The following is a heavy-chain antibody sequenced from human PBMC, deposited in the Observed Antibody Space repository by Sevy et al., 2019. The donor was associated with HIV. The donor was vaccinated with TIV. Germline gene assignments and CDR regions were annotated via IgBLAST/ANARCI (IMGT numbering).Heavy chain of an antibody. CDR3: AQGRWLRFVDY. V-gene: IGHV3-23*01. Sequence: GGSLRLSCAASGVTFSSYAMRWVRQAPGKGLEWVSAISGSGGSTYYADSVKGRFTISRDNSKNTLYLQMNSLTAEDTAVYYCAQGRWLRFVDYWGQGTLVTVSS. J-gene: IGHJ4*02. CDR1: GVTFSSYA. CDR2: ISGSGGST. D-gene: IGHD5-12*01.